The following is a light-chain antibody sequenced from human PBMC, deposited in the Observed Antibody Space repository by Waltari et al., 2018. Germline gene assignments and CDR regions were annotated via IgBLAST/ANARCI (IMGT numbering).Light chain of an antibody. Sequence: QSALTQPASVSGSPGQSITISCTGTSSDVGGYNYVSWYQHHPGKAPKLMIYEVNKRPSGVPVRFSGSKSANTASLTVSGLQAEDEADYYCSSYAGPNSVVFGGGTKLTVL. CDR3: SSYAGPNSVV. J-gene: IGLJ2*01. V-gene: IGLV2-8*01. CDR2: EVN. CDR1: SSDVGGYNY.